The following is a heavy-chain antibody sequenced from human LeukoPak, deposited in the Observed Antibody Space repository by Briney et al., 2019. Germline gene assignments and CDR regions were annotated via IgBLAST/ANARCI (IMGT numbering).Heavy chain of an antibody. D-gene: IGHD2-15*01. V-gene: IGHV3-23*01. J-gene: IGHJ6*03. Sequence: GGSLRLSCAASGFTFSSYGMSWVRQAPGKGLEWVSAISGSGGSTYYADSVKGRFTISRDNSKNTLYLQMNSLRAEDTAVYYCAKPRTPGYCSGGSCYYYYYYMDVWGKGTTVTISS. CDR1: GFTFSSYG. CDR3: AKPRTPGYCSGGSCYYYYYYMDV. CDR2: ISGSGGST.